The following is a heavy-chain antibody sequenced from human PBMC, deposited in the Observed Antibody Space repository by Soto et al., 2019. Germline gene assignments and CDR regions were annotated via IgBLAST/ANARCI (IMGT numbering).Heavy chain of an antibody. CDR3: AVGGSIAAAGTGIYRD. J-gene: IGHJ4*02. CDR1: GFTFSSYA. V-gene: IGHV3-23*01. CDR2: ISGSGGST. D-gene: IGHD6-13*01. Sequence: GSLRLSCAASGFTFSSYAMSWVRQAPGKGLEWVSAISGSGGSTYYADSVKGRFTISRDNSKNTLYLQMNSRRAEDTAVYYCAVGGSIAAAGTGIYRDWGQGTLVTVSS.